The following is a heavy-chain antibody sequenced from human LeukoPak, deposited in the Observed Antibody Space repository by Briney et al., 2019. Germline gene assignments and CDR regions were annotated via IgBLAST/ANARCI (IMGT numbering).Heavy chain of an antibody. CDR2: MNPNSGNT. CDR1: GYTLPRYD. Sequence: GASVKVSCKASGYTLPRYDISGVRQATGQGLEWMVWMNPNSGNTGYAQKFQGRVIMTRNTSISTAYMELSSLRSEDTAVYYCARVGGSSRDAFDIWGQGTMVTVSS. J-gene: IGHJ3*02. V-gene: IGHV1-8*01. D-gene: IGHD2-15*01. CDR3: ARVGGSSRDAFDI.